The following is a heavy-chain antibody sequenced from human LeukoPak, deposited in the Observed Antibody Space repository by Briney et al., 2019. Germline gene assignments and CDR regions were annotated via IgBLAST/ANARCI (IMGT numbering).Heavy chain of an antibody. V-gene: IGHV1-69*13. J-gene: IGHJ4*02. Sequence: SVKVSCKASGGTFSSYAISWVRQAPGQGLEWMGGITPIFGTANYAQKFQGRVTITADESTSTAYMELRSLRSDDTAVYYCARGVKLLWFGELSNDFDYWGQGTLVTVSS. D-gene: IGHD3-10*01. CDR3: ARGVKLLWFGELSNDFDY. CDR2: ITPIFGTA. CDR1: GGTFSSYA.